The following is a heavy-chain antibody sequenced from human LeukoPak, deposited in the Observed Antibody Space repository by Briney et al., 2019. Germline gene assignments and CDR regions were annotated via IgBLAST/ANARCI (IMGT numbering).Heavy chain of an antibody. J-gene: IGHJ3*02. CDR1: GFTFTTYG. D-gene: IGHD6-6*01. V-gene: IGHV3-23*01. CDR3: TTEWGTSCCNAFDI. Sequence: GGSLRLSCAASGFTFTTYGMSWLRQAPGKGLEWVSRISGSGATTDYADSVKGRFTISRDNSKNTLYLQMNSLRAEDTAVYYCTTEWGTSCCNAFDIWGQGTMVTVSS. CDR2: ISGSGATT.